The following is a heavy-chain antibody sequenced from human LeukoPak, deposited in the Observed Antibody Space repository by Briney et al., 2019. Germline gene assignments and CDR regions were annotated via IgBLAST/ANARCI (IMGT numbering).Heavy chain of an antibody. V-gene: IGHV6-1*01. D-gene: IGHD6-13*01. Sequence: SQTLSLTCAISGDSVSSNNAAWNWIRQSPSRGLEWLGRTYYRSKWYNDYAVSVKSRITVNRDTSKNQFSLQLNSVTPEDTAVYYCTRDPGYSNWYYFDYWGQGTLVTVSS. CDR3: TRDPGYSNWYYFDY. J-gene: IGHJ4*02. CDR1: GDSVSSNNAA. CDR2: TYYRSKWYN.